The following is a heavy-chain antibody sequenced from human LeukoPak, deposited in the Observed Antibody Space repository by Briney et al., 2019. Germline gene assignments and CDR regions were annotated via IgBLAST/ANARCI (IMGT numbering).Heavy chain of an antibody. V-gene: IGHV4-34*01. CDR3: ARPYYYDSRIDP. CDR1: GGSFSGYY. Sequence: SSETLSLTCAVYGGSFSGYYWSWIRQPPGKGLEWIGEINHSGSTYYNPSLKNRVSISVDTSKNQFSLNLSSVTAADTAVYYCARPYYYDSRIDPWGQGTLVTVSS. D-gene: IGHD3-22*01. CDR2: INHSGST. J-gene: IGHJ5*02.